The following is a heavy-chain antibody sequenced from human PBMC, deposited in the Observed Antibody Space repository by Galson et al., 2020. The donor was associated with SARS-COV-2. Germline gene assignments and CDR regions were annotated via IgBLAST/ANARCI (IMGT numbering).Heavy chain of an antibody. CDR3: AREGDGYNGRDLAFEI. CDR1: GFTFSSYE. V-gene: IGHV3-48*03. CDR2: ISSSGSTI. D-gene: IGHD5-12*01. J-gene: IGHJ3*02. Sequence: LSLTCAASGFTFSSYEMNWVRQAPGKGLEWVPYISSSGSTIYYADSVKGRFTISRDNAKNSLYLQMNSLRVEDTAVYYCAREGDGYNGRDLAFEIWGQGTMVTVSS.